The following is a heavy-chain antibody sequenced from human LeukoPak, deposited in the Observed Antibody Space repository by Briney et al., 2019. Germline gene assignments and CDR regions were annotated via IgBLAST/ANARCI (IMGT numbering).Heavy chain of an antibody. J-gene: IGHJ3*02. CDR3: AKAYSSSWRYDAFDI. CDR1: GFNFRAYW. CDR2: ISGSGGST. V-gene: IGHV3-23*01. D-gene: IGHD6-13*01. Sequence: GGSLRLSCTTSGFNFRAYWMGWVRQAPGKGLEWVSAISGSGGSTYYADSVKGRFTISRDNSKNTLYLQMNSLRAEDTAVYYCAKAYSSSWRYDAFDIWGQGTMVTVSS.